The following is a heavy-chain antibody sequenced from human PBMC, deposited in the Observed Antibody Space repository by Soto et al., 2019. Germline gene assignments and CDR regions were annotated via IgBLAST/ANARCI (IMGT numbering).Heavy chain of an antibody. D-gene: IGHD4-17*01. CDR3: SRDTLGPRYGDFDY. CDR1: GFSFSSYA. CDR2: ISGSGDNT. Sequence: PGGSLRLSCAASGFSFSSYAMSWVRQAPGKGLEWVSAISGSGDNTYYAGSVKGRFTISRDNSKNTLYLQMNSLRAEDTALYYCSRDTLGPRYGDFDYWGQGTLVTVS. J-gene: IGHJ4*02. V-gene: IGHV3-23*01.